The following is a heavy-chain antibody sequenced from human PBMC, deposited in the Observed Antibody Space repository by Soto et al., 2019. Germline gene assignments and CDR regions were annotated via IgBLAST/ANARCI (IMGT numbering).Heavy chain of an antibody. V-gene: IGHV4-4*02. D-gene: IGHD1-1*01. J-gene: IGHJ5*01. CDR2: VHISGHS. CDR1: GGSVRAPDW. Sequence: SETLSLTCTLSGGSVRAPDWWNWVRQSPDKGLEWIAEVHISGHSNYNPSLRSRVSVTIDSSKNQFYLNLNSVTAADTAIYYCARVRQGCSANNCYFDPWGQGTQVTVSS. CDR3: ARVRQGCSANNCYFDP.